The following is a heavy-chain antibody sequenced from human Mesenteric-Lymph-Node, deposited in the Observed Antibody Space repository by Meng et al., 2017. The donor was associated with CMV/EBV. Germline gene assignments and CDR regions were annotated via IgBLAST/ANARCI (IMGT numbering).Heavy chain of an antibody. Sequence: SVKVSCKASGGTFSSYTITWVRQAPGQGLEWMGGIIPIFGTANYAQKFQDRVTISMDESTTTAYMELSSARSEDTAVYYCASSSGSHHDAFDMWGQGTMVTVSS. V-gene: IGHV1-69*05. CDR2: IIPIFGTA. J-gene: IGHJ3*02. D-gene: IGHD1-26*01. CDR3: ASSSGSHHDAFDM. CDR1: GGTFSSYT.